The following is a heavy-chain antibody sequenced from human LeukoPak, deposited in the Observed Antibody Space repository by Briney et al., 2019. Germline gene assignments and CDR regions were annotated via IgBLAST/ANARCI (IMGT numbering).Heavy chain of an antibody. CDR1: GFTFADYA. CDR2: ISWDGGST. D-gene: IGHD5-18*01. J-gene: IGHJ4*02. Sequence: GGSLRLSCAASGFTFADYAMHWVRQAPGKGLEWVSLISWDGGSTYYADSVKGRFTISRDNSKNSLYLQMNSLRAEDTALYYCAKDGGTAMAGWYFDYWGQGTLVTVSS. V-gene: IGHV3-43D*03. CDR3: AKDGGTAMAGWYFDY.